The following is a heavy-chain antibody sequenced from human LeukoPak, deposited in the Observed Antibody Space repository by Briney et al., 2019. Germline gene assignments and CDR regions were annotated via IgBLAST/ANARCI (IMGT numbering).Heavy chain of an antibody. CDR3: AHSRYSGYADDAFDI. J-gene: IGHJ3*02. CDR2: IYWDDDK. D-gene: IGHD5-12*01. CDR1: GFSLSTSGVG. Sequence: KESGPTLVKPTQTLTLTCTFSGFSLSTSGVGVGWIRQPPGKALEWLALIYWDDDKRYSPSLKSRLTITKDTSKNQVVLTMTSTDPVDTATYYCAHSRYSGYADDAFDIWGQGTMVTVSS. V-gene: IGHV2-5*02.